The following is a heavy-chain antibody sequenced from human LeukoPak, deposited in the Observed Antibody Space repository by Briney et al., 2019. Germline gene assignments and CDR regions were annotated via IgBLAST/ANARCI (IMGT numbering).Heavy chain of an antibody. CDR1: GGSISSSSYY. J-gene: IGHJ3*02. Sequence: PSETLSLTCTVPGGSISSSSYYWGWIRQPPGKGLERIGSIYYSGSTYYNPSLKSRVTISVDTSKNQFSLKLSSVTAADTAVYYCARRNTNYYDSSGYYSRGHAFDIWGQGTMVTVSS. V-gene: IGHV4-39*01. CDR3: ARRNTNYYDSSGYYSRGHAFDI. D-gene: IGHD3-22*01. CDR2: IYYSGST.